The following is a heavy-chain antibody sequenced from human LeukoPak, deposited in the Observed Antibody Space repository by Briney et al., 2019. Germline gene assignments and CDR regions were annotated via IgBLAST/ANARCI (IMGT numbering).Heavy chain of an antibody. CDR2: IYTSGST. V-gene: IGHV4-39*07. CDR3: ASTYYDFWSGYMDV. CDR1: GGSISSSSYY. D-gene: IGHD3-3*01. Sequence: SETLSLTCTVSGGSISSSSYYWGWIRQPPGKGLEWIGSIYTSGSTNYNPSLKSRVTISVDTSKNQFSLKLSSVTAADTAVYYCASTYYDFWSGYMDVWGKGTTVTVSS. J-gene: IGHJ6*03.